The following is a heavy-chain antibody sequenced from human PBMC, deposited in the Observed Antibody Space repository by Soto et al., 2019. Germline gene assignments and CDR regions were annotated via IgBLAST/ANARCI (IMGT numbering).Heavy chain of an antibody. D-gene: IGHD2-21*01. CDR2: IYHAGST. V-gene: IGHV4-4*02. CDR3: ARGPPIVGNTTPLDS. CDR1: GGSITNSNW. J-gene: IGHJ4*02. Sequence: SETLSLTCTVSGGSITNSNWWSWVRLPPAKGLEWIGDIYHAGSTKYNPSLERRVTMSVDTSNIQFALTLTSVTAADTAVYFCARGPPIVGNTTPLDSWGQGTLVTVSS.